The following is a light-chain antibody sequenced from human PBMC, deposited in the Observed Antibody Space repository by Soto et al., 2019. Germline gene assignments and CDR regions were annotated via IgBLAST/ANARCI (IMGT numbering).Light chain of an antibody. V-gene: IGKV1-33*01. CDR1: QDIDNF. CDR2: DAS. J-gene: IGKJ5*01. CDR3: QQYHNLPST. Sequence: DIQMTQSPSTLHASLGDRVTITCQASQDIDNFLNWYQHKPGDAPKLLIYDASTLAPGVPSRFSGTESGTEFTFTISSLQPEDIATYYCQQYHNLPSTVGPGTRLEIK.